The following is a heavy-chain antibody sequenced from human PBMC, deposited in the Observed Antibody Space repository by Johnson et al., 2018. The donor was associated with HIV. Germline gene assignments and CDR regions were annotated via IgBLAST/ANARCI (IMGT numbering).Heavy chain of an antibody. CDR3: ARGSYDGDALDI. CDR2: IDTAGNT. V-gene: IGHV3-13*01. D-gene: IGHD3-16*01. J-gene: IGHJ3*02. CDR1: GCIFSIFD. Sequence: VQLVASGGGLVPPGGSLRLSCAASGCIFSIFDMHWVRQAAGRRLEWVSGIDTAGNTYYLGSVKGRFTISRENAKNSLYLQVNSLSAGDTALYYCARGSYDGDALDIWGQGTMVTVSS.